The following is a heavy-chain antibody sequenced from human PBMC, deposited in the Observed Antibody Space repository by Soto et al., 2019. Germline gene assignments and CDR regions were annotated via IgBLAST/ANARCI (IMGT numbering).Heavy chain of an antibody. Sequence: SETLSLTCAVYGGSFSGYYWSWIRQPPGKGLEWIGEINHSGSTNDNPSLKSRVTISEDTSKNQFSLKLSSVTAADTAVYYCARLYGSRGPFDYWGQGTLVTVSS. CDR2: INHSGST. J-gene: IGHJ4*02. CDR3: ARLYGSRGPFDY. V-gene: IGHV4-34*01. D-gene: IGHD6-13*01. CDR1: GGSFSGYY.